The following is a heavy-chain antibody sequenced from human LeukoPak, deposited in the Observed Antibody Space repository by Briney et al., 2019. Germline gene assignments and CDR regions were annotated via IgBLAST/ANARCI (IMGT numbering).Heavy chain of an antibody. Sequence: GGSLRLSCAASGLTFSNYWMHWVRQAPGKGLVWVSRINTDGSSTSYADSVKGRFTISRDNAKNSLYLQMNSLRADDTAVYYCARGSYGDYGYWGQGTLVTVSS. CDR2: INTDGSST. D-gene: IGHD4-17*01. CDR1: GLTFSNYW. V-gene: IGHV3-74*01. CDR3: ARGSYGDYGY. J-gene: IGHJ4*02.